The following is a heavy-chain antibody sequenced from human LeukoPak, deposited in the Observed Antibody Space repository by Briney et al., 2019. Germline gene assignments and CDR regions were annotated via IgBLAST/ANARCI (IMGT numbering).Heavy chain of an antibody. J-gene: IGHJ5*02. V-gene: IGHV1-46*01. CDR3: ARQYLGTVTTANWFDP. CDR2: VNPSGGST. D-gene: IGHD4-11*01. Sequence: ASVKVSCKASGYTFTSYYMHWVRQAPGQGLEWMGIVNPSGGSTSYAQKFQGRVTMTRDMSTSTVYMELSSLRSEDTAVYYCARQYLGTVTTANWFDPWGQGTLVTVSS. CDR1: GYTFTSYY.